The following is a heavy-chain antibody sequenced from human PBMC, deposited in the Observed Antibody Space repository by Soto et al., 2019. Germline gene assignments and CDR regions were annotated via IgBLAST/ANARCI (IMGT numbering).Heavy chain of an antibody. Sequence: QVQLVQSGAEVKKPGASVKVSCKASGYTFTSYDINWVRQATGQGLEWLGWMKPNSGNTGYAQKLQGRVTMNRNTSKSTANMERSSLRSEDTAVYYCASQDDYGDHVSYFQLWGQGTLVTVSS. CDR3: ASQDDYGDHVSYFQL. CDR2: MKPNSGNT. J-gene: IGHJ1*01. CDR1: GYTFTSYD. V-gene: IGHV1-8*01. D-gene: IGHD4-17*01.